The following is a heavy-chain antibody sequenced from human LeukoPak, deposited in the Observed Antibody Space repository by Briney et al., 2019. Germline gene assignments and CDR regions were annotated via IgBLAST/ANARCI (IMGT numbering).Heavy chain of an antibody. CDR2: IHPRRGDT. CDR3: ARVVGYYGSLLDY. Sequence: ASVKVSCKTSGYSFTAFYIHWVRQAPGQGLEWMGWIHPRRGDTNYAQKLQGRVTMTTDTSTSTAYMELRSLRSDDTAVYYCARVVGYYGSLLDYWGQGTLVTVSS. V-gene: IGHV1-2*02. CDR1: GYSFTAFY. J-gene: IGHJ4*02. D-gene: IGHD3-10*01.